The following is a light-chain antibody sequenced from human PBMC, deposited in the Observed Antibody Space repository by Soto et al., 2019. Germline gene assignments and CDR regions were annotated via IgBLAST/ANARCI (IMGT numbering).Light chain of an antibody. J-gene: IGKJ4*01. CDR1: RSISSK. V-gene: IGKV3-15*01. CDR3: QEDNNERPIT. CDR2: GAS. Sequence: IVMTFSRATLSVSPGERATVSCRSRRSISSKVAWYQQRPGQAPRLLIYGASTRSSGIPVNYRGSGSGTDVTLPITSLYSEEFAVYYGQEDNNERPITFGGGTKVDIK.